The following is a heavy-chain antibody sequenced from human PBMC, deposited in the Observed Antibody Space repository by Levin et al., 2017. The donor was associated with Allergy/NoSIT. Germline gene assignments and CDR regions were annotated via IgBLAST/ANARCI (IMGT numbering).Heavy chain of an antibody. CDR1: GGSISTDGDY. J-gene: IGHJ5*01. D-gene: IGHD3-16*01. CDR3: ARGGGVVFIGSWFDS. V-gene: IGHV4-31*03. CDR2: VYYTGTT. Sequence: TSETLSLTCSVSGGSISTDGDYWSWVRQHPGKGLEWIGYVYYTGTTKYNPSLESRLTMSVDTSKNQFSLKLRSATAADTAIYYCARGGGVVFIGSWFDSWGQGTLVTVSS.